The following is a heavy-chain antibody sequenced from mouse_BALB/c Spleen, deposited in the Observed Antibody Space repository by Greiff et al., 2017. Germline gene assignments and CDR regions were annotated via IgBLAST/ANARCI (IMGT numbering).Heavy chain of an antibody. V-gene: IGHV1-15*01. Sequence: VQLQQSGAELVRPGASVTLSCKASGYTFTDYEMHWVKQTPVHGLEWIGAIDPETGGTAYNQKFKGKATLTADKSSSTAYMELRSLTSEDSAVYYCTRLGGAMDYWGQGTTLTVSA. D-gene: IGHD3-1*01. J-gene: IGHJ2*01. CDR2: IDPETGGT. CDR1: GYTFTDYE. CDR3: TRLGGAMDY.